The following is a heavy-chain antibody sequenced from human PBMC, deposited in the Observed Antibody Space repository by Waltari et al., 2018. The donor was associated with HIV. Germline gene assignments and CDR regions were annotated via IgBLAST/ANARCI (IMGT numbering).Heavy chain of an antibody. CDR3: VRGSNNWIGVDY. CDR1: GFTFSSYW. D-gene: IGHD1-1*01. J-gene: IGHJ4*02. Sequence: EVQLVESGGGLVQPGGSLSLSCVASGFTFSSYWMHWVRKAPGKGLVWVERINTDGSSTDYADSVKGRFTISRDNAKNTLYLQMNTLRAEDMAVYYCVRGSNNWIGVDYWGQGTLVTVSS. CDR2: INTDGSST. V-gene: IGHV3-74*01.